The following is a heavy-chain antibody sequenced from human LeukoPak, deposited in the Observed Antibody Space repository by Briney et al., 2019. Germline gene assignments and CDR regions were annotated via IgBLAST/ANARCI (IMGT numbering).Heavy chain of an antibody. D-gene: IGHD5-18*01. CDR2: IIPIFGTA. V-gene: IGHV1-69*05. Sequence: GASVKVSCKASGGTFSSYAISWVRQAPGQGLEWMGGIIPIFGTANYAQKFQGRVTMTRDMSTSTVYMELSSLRSEDTAVYYCARDRGYSYGYYFDYWGQGTLVTVSS. CDR1: GGTFSSYA. J-gene: IGHJ4*02. CDR3: ARDRGYSYGYYFDY.